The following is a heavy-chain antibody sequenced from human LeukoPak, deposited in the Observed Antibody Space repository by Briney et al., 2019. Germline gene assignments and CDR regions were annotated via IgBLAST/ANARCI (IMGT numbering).Heavy chain of an antibody. CDR1: GGSIGSITYY. D-gene: IGHD1-1*01. CDR2: LHYSGST. Sequence: PSETLSLTGSASGGSIGSITYYWAWIRQPPGKGLEWIGSLHYSGSTDYNPSLRSRIAVSTDTSKNQFSLRLNSVTAADTAVYYCVRGVSNDWYFDLWGRGALVSVSS. J-gene: IGHJ2*01. V-gene: IGHV4-39*07. CDR3: VRGVSNDWYFDL.